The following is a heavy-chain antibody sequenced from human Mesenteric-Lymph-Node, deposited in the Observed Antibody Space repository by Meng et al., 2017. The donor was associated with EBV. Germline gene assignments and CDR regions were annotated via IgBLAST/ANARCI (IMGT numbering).Heavy chain of an antibody. CDR3: ASQGYYDSGAWGDYFDY. Sequence: EAGPRLVKPSETLALPCRVSGDSVNSATYYWSWIRKPPGKGLEWIASVHSTGSTNYNPSLMSRVTISLDTSKSQFSLTLTYVTAADTAVYYCASQGYYDSGAWGDYFDYWGQGSLVTVSS. J-gene: IGHJ4*02. V-gene: IGHV4-61*01. D-gene: IGHD3-22*01. CDR2: VHSTGST. CDR1: GDSVNSATYY.